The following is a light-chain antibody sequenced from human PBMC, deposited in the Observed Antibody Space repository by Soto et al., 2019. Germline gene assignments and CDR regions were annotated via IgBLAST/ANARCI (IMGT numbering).Light chain of an antibody. V-gene: IGLV1-44*01. CDR3: AAWDASLNGFV. Sequence: QSVLTQPPSASGTPGQRVTISCSGSSSNIGSNTVNWYQQLLGTAPKLLIYNNNQRPSGVPDRFSGSQSGTSASLAISGLLSEDEADYYCAAWDASLNGFVFGTGTKVTVL. CDR1: SSNIGSNT. J-gene: IGLJ1*01. CDR2: NNN.